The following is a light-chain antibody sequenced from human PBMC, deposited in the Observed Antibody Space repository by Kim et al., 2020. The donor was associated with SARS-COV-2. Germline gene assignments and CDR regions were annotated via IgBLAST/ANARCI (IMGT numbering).Light chain of an antibody. CDR2: STI. Sequence: GGTRTLTCASSTGSVTSRYYPNWFQQKPGQPPRALIYSTINKHSWTPDRFSGSLLGGKAALAVSGVQPEDEAEYYCLLFYGGTWVFGGGTQLTVL. V-gene: IGLV7-43*01. J-gene: IGLJ3*02. CDR3: LLFYGGTWV. CDR1: TGSVTSRYY.